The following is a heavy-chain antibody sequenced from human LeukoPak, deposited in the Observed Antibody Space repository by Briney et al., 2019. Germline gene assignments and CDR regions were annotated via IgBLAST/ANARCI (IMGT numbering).Heavy chain of an antibody. J-gene: IGHJ4*02. D-gene: IGHD3-9*01. CDR2: IRYDGSNE. CDR3: AKEYYDILTGYLSFGYYFDY. CDR1: GFTFSSYG. Sequence: GGSLRLSCAASGFTFSSYGMHWVRQAPGKGLEWVSFIRYDGSNEYYADSVRGRFTISRDNSKNTLYLQMNSLRAEDTAVYYCAKEYYDILTGYLSFGYYFDYWGQGTLVTVSS. V-gene: IGHV3-30*02.